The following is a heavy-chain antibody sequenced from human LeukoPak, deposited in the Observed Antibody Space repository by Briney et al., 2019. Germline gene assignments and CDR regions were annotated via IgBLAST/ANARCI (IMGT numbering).Heavy chain of an antibody. CDR1: SASITSSHYF. CDR3: AANSADYNTLGSSYKV. V-gene: IGHV4-39*01. J-gene: IGHJ4*02. Sequence: TSETLSLTCTVSSASITSSHYFWGWIRQSPGKGLEWIGSISYSGTTYYNPSLKSRVTISVDTSKNQFSLKLNSVTAADTAVFYCAANSADYNTLGSSYKVWGQGTLVTVSS. CDR2: ISYSGTT. D-gene: IGHD3-10*01.